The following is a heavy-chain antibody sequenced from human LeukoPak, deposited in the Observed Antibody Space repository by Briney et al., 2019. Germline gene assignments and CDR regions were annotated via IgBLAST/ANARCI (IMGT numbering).Heavy chain of an antibody. D-gene: IGHD1-26*01. CDR2: INHSGST. CDR3: ARDGRFGSYYFDY. CDR1: GGSFSGYY. V-gene: IGHV4-34*01. J-gene: IGHJ4*02. Sequence: SETLSLTCAVYGGSFSGYYWSWIPQPPGKGLEWIGEINHSGSTNYNPSLKSRVTISVDTSKNQFSLKLSSVTAADTAVYYCARDGRFGSYYFDYWGQGTLVTVSS.